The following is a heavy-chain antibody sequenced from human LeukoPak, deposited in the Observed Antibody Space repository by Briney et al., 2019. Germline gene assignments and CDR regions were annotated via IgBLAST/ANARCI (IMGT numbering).Heavy chain of an antibody. CDR3: ARDGFPIWSRRGFYMDV. J-gene: IGHJ6*03. CDR1: GFTFSPFE. V-gene: IGHV3-48*03. Sequence: GGSLRLSCAASGFTFSPFEMSWVRQPPGKGLEWVAYVSGGDTSIYYADSVKGRFTISRDSAKNSLYLQMNSLRAEDTAVYYCARDGFPIWSRRGFYMDVWGKGTTVTVSS. CDR2: VSGGDTSI. D-gene: IGHD3-3*01.